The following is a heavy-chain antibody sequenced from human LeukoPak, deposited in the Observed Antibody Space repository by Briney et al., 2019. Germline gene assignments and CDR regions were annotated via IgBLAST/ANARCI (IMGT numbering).Heavy chain of an antibody. D-gene: IGHD6-13*01. Sequence: GASVKVSCKASGYTFTGYYMHWVRQAPGQGLEWMGWINPNSGGTNYAQKFQGWVTMTRDTSISTAYMELSRLRSDDTAVYYCASSPGYSSSWEFDYWGQGTLVTVSP. CDR2: INPNSGGT. V-gene: IGHV1-2*04. CDR3: ASSPGYSSSWEFDY. CDR1: GYTFTGYY. J-gene: IGHJ4*02.